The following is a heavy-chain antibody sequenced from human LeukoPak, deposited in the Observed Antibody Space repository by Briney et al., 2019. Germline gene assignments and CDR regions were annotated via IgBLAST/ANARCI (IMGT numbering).Heavy chain of an antibody. Sequence: GGSLRLSCAASGFTFSSYAMSWVRQAPGKGLEWVSAISGSGGSTYYADSVKGRFTISRDNSKNTLYLQMNSLRAEDTAVYYCARDPRYYCSSTSCDAFDIWGQGTMVTVSS. CDR1: GFTFSSYA. J-gene: IGHJ3*02. V-gene: IGHV3-23*01. CDR3: ARDPRYYCSSTSCDAFDI. D-gene: IGHD2-2*01. CDR2: ISGSGGST.